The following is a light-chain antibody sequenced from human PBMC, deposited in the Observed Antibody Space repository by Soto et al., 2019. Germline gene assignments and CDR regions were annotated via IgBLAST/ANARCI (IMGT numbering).Light chain of an antibody. CDR2: AAS. CDR1: QSISSY. V-gene: IGKV1-39*01. Sequence: DLPMTQSPSSLSASVGDRVTITCRASQSISSYLNWYQQKPGKAPKLLIYAASSLQSGVPSRFSGSGSGTDFTLTISSLQPEDSATYYCQQRSSAPSFGGGTKVEIK. J-gene: IGKJ4*01. CDR3: QQRSSAPS.